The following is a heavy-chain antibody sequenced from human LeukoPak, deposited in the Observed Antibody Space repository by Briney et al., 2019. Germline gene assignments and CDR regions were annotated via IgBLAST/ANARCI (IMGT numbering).Heavy chain of an antibody. Sequence: PGGSLRLSCAASGFTFSNYAMIWVRQAPGKGLEWVSTISGSGVTTYYVDSVKGRFTISRDNSKNTLYLQMNSLRAEDTAIFYCAKESPHFDYWGQGTLVTVSS. V-gene: IGHV3-23*01. CDR2: ISGSGVTT. J-gene: IGHJ4*02. CDR1: GFTFSNYA. CDR3: AKESPHFDY.